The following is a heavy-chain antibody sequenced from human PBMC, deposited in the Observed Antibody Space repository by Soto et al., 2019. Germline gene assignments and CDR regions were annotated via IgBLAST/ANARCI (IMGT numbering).Heavy chain of an antibody. D-gene: IGHD3-16*01. CDR1: GFTFGDYA. CDR2: IRSKAYGGTT. Sequence: EVQLVESGGGLVQPGRSLRLSCTASGFTFGDYAMSWFRQAPGKGLEWVGFIRSKAYGGTTEYAASVKGRFTISRDDSKSIAYLQMNSLKTEDTAVYYCTRASNYDHIWTAYYFDYWGQGTLVTVSS. CDR3: TRASNYDHIWTAYYFDY. J-gene: IGHJ4*02. V-gene: IGHV3-49*03.